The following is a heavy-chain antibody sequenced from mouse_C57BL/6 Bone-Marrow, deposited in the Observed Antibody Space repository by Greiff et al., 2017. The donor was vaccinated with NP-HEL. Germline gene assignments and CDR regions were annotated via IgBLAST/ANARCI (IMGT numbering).Heavy chain of an antibody. J-gene: IGHJ2*01. Sequence: VKLQQSGAELVRPGTSVKMSCKASGYTFTNYWIGWAKQRPGHGLEWIGDIYPGGGYTNYTEKFKGKATLTADKSSSTAYMQFSSLTSEDSAIYYCARDYFDYWGQGTTLTVSS. CDR2: IYPGGGYT. CDR3: ARDYFDY. CDR1: GYTFTNYW. V-gene: IGHV1-63*01.